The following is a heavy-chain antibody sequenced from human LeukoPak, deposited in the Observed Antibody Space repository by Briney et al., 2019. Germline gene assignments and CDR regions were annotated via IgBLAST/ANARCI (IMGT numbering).Heavy chain of an antibody. D-gene: IGHD1-26*01. CDR2: INSDGSST. Sequence: GGSLRLSCAASGFTFSSYWMHWVRQAPGKGLVWVSRINSDGSSTSYADSVKGRFTISRDNAKNTLYLQMNSLRAEDTAVYYCARARRSYDYYYYMDVWGKGTTVTVSS. V-gene: IGHV3-74*01. CDR3: ARARRSYDYYYYMDV. CDR1: GFTFSSYW. J-gene: IGHJ6*03.